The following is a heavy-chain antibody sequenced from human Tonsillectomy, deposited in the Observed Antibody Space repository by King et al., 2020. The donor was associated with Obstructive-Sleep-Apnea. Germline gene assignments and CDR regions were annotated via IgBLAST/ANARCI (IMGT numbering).Heavy chain of an antibody. Sequence: LQLQESGPGLVKPSETLSLTCTVSGGSISSSSYYWGWIRQPPGKGLEWIGSIYYSGSTSYNPSFQSRVTISVDTSKNQFSLKLSSVTAADTAGYYCARETHYYDSSGYLSYFDYWGQGTLVTVSS. CDR1: GGSISSSSYY. D-gene: IGHD3-22*01. V-gene: IGHV4-39*07. CDR3: ARETHYYDSSGYLSYFDY. CDR2: IYYSGST. J-gene: IGHJ4*02.